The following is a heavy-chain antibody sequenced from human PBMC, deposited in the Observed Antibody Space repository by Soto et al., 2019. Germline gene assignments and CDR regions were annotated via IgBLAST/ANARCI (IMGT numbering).Heavy chain of an antibody. V-gene: IGHV4-4*02. CDR3: TRGWEPTD. Sequence: QVQLQESGPGLVEPSGTLSLTCAVSGGSIYSSNWWTWVRQPPGKGLEWIGQIYHSGSTNYSPSLKIRVTISGDKSNNQCALKVTSVTAADTAVYYCTRGWEPTDWGQGSLVTVSS. CDR1: GGSIYSSNW. CDR2: IYHSGST. J-gene: IGHJ4*02. D-gene: IGHD1-26*01.